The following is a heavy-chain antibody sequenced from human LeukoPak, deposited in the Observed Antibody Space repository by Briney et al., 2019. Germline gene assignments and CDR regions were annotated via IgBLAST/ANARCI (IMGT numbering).Heavy chain of an antibody. J-gene: IGHJ6*02. Sequence: GGSLRPSCSASGFGFGDHGMSWVRQVPGKGLERVSGINWSGGSTGYADPVKGRFTISRDNAKNSLYLQMNSLRAEDTAVYYCARDAYQLLEYYYYYGMDVWGQGTTVTVSS. V-gene: IGHV3-20*04. CDR3: ARDAYQLLEYYYYYGMDV. D-gene: IGHD2-2*01. CDR2: INWSGGST. CDR1: GFGFGDHG.